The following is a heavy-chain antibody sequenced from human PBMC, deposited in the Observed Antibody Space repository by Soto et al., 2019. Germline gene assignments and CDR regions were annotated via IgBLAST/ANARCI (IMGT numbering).Heavy chain of an antibody. Sequence: GGSLRLSCAASGFTFSSYWMSWVRQAPGKGLEWVANIKQDGSEKYYVDSVKGRFTISRDNAKNSLYLQMNSLRAEDTAVYYCAREDGSGSYISYYYGMDVWGQGTTVTVSS. J-gene: IGHJ6*02. D-gene: IGHD3-10*01. V-gene: IGHV3-7*01. CDR3: AREDGSGSYISYYYGMDV. CDR1: GFTFSSYW. CDR2: IKQDGSEK.